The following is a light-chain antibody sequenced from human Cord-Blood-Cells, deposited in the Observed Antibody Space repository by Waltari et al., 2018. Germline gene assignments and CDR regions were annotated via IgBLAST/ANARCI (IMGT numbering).Light chain of an antibody. CDR2: DVS. V-gene: IGLV2-14*01. CDR3: SSYTSSSTFV. J-gene: IGLJ1*01. Sequence: QSALTQPASVSGSPGQSITIPCTGTSSDVGGYNYVSWYQQHPGKAPKLMIYDVSKRPSGVSNLFSGSKSGNTASLTISGLQAEDEADYYCSSYTSSSTFVFGTGTKVTVL. CDR1: SSDVGGYNY.